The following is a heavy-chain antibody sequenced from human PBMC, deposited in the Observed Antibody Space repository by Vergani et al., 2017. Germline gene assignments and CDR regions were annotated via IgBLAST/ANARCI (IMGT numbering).Heavy chain of an antibody. CDR2: INPKSGGT. J-gene: IGHJ4*02. CDR1: GYTFIDYY. D-gene: IGHD3-16*01. Sequence: VQLVQSGAEVRKPGASVKFSCKASGYTFIDYYLHWVRQAPGQGLEWLAWINPKSGGTNNAQKFQGRVTVTRDTSITTAYMELSGLRSDDTAVYYCARGGRVGVMMMDDAPHSWGQGSLVSVSS. CDR3: ARGGRVGVMMMDDAPHS. V-gene: IGHV1-2*02.